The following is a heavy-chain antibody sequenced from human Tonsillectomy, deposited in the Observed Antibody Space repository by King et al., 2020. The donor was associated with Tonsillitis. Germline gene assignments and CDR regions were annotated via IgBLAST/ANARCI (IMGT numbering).Heavy chain of an antibody. CDR2: ISGSGGST. J-gene: IGHJ5*02. CDR3: AKAEKTRFGGSGYYRPRWFDP. CDR1: GFTFSSYA. D-gene: IGHD3-22*01. Sequence: VQLVESGGGLVQPGGSLRLSCAASGFTFSSYAMSWVRQAPGKGLEWVSAISGSGGSTYYADSVKGRFTISRDNSKNTLYLQMNSLRAEDTAVYYCAKAEKTRFGGSGYYRPRWFDPWGQGTLVTVSS. V-gene: IGHV3-23*04.